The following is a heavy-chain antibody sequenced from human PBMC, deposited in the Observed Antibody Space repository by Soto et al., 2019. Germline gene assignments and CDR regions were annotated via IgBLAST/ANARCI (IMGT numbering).Heavy chain of an antibody. J-gene: IGHJ3*02. Sequence: GGSLRLSCAASGFTFSSYGMHWVRQAPGKGLEWVAVISYDGSNKYYADSVKGRFTISRDNSKNTLYLQMNSLRAEDTAVYYCAKVGRMHLFYDAFDIWGQGTMVTVSS. CDR3: AKVGRMHLFYDAFDI. V-gene: IGHV3-30*18. D-gene: IGHD2-8*01. CDR1: GFTFSSYG. CDR2: ISYDGSNK.